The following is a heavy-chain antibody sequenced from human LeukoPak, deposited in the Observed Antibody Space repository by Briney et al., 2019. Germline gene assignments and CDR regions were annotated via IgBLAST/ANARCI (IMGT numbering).Heavy chain of an antibody. D-gene: IGHD2-2*01. V-gene: IGHV4-34*01. CDR1: GGSFSGYY. J-gene: IGHJ5*02. Sequence: SETLSLTCAVYGGSFSGYYWSWIRQPPGKGLEWIGEINHSGSTNYNPSLKSRVTISVDTSKNQFSLKLSSVTAADTAVYYCARALGYCSSTSCYEAWFDPWGQGTLVTVSS. CDR2: INHSGST. CDR3: ARALGYCSSTSCYEAWFDP.